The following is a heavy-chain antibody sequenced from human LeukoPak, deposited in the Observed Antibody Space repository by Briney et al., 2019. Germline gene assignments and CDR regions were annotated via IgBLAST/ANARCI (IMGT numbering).Heavy chain of an antibody. V-gene: IGHV4-4*02. D-gene: IGHD6-13*01. CDR3: AREAAAGTDY. CDR2: IHHSGST. CDR1: GSSISNSNW. J-gene: IGHJ4*02. Sequence: PSGTLSLTCTVSGSSISNSNWWSWVRQAPGKGPEWIGEIHHSGSTNYNPSLKSRVTISVDKSKNEFSLRLNSVTAADTAVYYCAREAAAGTDYWGQGTLVTVSS.